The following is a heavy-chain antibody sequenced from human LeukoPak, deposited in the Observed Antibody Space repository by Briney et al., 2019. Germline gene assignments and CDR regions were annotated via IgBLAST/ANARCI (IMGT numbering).Heavy chain of an antibody. D-gene: IGHD3-22*01. CDR3: AKHYYYDSSGYFDY. J-gene: IGHJ4*02. Sequence: GGSLRLSCAASGFTFSNYAMSWVRQAPGKGLEWVSGNSGSGGSTHYADSVKGRFTISRDNSKNTLYLHMDSLRADDTAVYYCAKHYYYDSSGYFDYWGQGTLVTVSS. CDR1: GFTFSNYA. CDR2: NSGSGGST. V-gene: IGHV3-23*01.